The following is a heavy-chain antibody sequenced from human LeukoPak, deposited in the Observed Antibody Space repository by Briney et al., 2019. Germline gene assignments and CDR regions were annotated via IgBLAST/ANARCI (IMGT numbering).Heavy chain of an antibody. V-gene: IGHV3-9*01. J-gene: IGHJ3*02. CDR1: GFTFSSYA. D-gene: IGHD1-1*01. CDR2: ISWNSGSI. Sequence: GGSLRLSCAASGFTFSSYAMHWVRQAPGKGLEWVSGISWNSGSIGYADSVKGRFTISRDNAKNSLYLQMNSLRTEDTALYYCAKRGTRDGFDIWGQGTMVTVFS. CDR3: AKRGTRDGFDI.